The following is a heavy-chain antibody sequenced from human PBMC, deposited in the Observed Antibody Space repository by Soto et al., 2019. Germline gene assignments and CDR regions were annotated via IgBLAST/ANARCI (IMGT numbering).Heavy chain of an antibody. Sequence: QVQLQESGPGLVKPSQTLSLTCTVSGGSISSGGYYWSWIRQHPGKGLEWIGYIYYSGSTYYNPSLKSRVTISVDTSKNQFSLKLSSVTAADTAVYYCARVGPSYCTNGVCPRGWFDPWGQGTLVTVSS. J-gene: IGHJ5*02. D-gene: IGHD2-8*01. CDR1: GGSISSGGYY. CDR3: ARVGPSYCTNGVCPRGWFDP. V-gene: IGHV4-31*03. CDR2: IYYSGST.